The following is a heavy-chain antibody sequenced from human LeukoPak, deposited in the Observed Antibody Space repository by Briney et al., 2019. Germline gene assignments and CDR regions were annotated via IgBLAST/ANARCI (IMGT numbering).Heavy chain of an antibody. D-gene: IGHD4-17*01. CDR1: GGSISSSSYY. CDR3: ASGYGDFSEAFDI. CDR2: IYYSGST. Sequence: SETLSLTCTVSGGSISSSSYYWGWIRQPPGKGLEWIGSIYYSGSTYYNPSLKSRVTISVDTSKNQFSLKLSSVTAADTAVYYCASGYGDFSEAFDIWGQGTMVTVSS. V-gene: IGHV4-39*07. J-gene: IGHJ3*02.